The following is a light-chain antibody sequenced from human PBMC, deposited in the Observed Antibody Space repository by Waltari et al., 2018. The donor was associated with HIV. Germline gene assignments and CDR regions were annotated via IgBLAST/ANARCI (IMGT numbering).Light chain of an antibody. CDR3: MQTLQALWT. Sequence: QSPQPLIYLDSNRAYGVRDRFSGSGSGTDFTLTISKVQAVDVGLYCCMQTLQALWTLGQGTKMEI. J-gene: IGKJ1*01. CDR2: LDS. V-gene: IGKV2-28*01.